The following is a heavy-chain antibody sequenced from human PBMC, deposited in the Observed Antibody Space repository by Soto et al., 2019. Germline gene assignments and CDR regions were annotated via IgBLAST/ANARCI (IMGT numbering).Heavy chain of an antibody. Sequence: GGSLRLSCEASGFTFTTCWMTWVRQAPGKGLEWVANINKDGSEKFYVDSVKGRFTISRDNAKNSLFLQMNSLRAEDTAVYYCANSPCAVNYYGVFDYWGQGALVTVSS. V-gene: IGHV3-7*03. CDR1: GFTFTTCW. D-gene: IGHD3-22*01. CDR3: ANSPCAVNYYGVFDY. CDR2: INKDGSEK. J-gene: IGHJ4*02.